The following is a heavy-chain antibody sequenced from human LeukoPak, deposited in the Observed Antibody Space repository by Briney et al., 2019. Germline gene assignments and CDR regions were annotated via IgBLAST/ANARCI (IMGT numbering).Heavy chain of an antibody. CDR2: FDPEDGET. CDR1: GYTLTELS. J-gene: IGHJ5*02. CDR3: ATTSIVVPALTSFDP. V-gene: IGHV1-24*01. D-gene: IGHD2-2*01. Sequence: GASVKVSCKVSGYTLTELSMHWVRQAPGKGLEWMGGFDPEDGETIYAQKFQGRVTMTEDTSTDTAYMELSSLRSEDTAVYYCATTSIVVPALTSFDPWGQGTLVTVSS.